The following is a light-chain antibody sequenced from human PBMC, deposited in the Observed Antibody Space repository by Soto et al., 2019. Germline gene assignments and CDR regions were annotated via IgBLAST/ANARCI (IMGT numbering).Light chain of an antibody. CDR3: SSYAGSSNV. Sequence: QSVLTQPPSASGSPGQSVAISCTGTSSDVGGYNYVSWYPQHPGKAPKLMLYEVNKRHSGVPDRFSGSKSGNTASLTVSGLQADDEADYYCSSYAGSSNVFGTGTKLTVL. CDR2: EVN. V-gene: IGLV2-8*01. J-gene: IGLJ1*01. CDR1: SSDVGGYNY.